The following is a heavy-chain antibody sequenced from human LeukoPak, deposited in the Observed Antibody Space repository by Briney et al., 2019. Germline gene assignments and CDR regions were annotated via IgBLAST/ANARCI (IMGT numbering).Heavy chain of an antibody. CDR2: INTDGDST. CDR1: GLTFSSDW. V-gene: IGHV3-74*01. CDR3: ARTRGNAFDF. J-gene: IGHJ3*01. D-gene: IGHD3-16*01. Sequence: PGGSLRLSCVGSGLTFSSDWMHWVRQAPGKGPVWVSRINTDGDSTVYADSVKGRFTISKDNAKNTLYLQMNSLRLEDTATYYCARTRGNAFDFWGQGTMVTVSS.